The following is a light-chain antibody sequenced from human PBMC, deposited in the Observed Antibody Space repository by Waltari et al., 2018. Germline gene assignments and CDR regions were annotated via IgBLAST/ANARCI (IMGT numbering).Light chain of an antibody. CDR3: QSADSSGPYVV. V-gene: IGLV3-25*03. Sequence: SSELTQPPSVSVSPGQTARITCSGAALPKQFAYWYQQKPGQAPGLVIYKDTERPSGIPERFSGSSSGTTVTLTVTGVQAEDEADYYCQSADSSGPYVVFGGGTKLTVL. CDR1: ALPKQF. J-gene: IGLJ2*01. CDR2: KDT.